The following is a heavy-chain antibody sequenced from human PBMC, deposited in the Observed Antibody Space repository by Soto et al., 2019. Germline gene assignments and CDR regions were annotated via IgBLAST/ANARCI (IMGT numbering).Heavy chain of an antibody. CDR1: GYTFTSYD. CDR3: AIERGDIDV. D-gene: IGHD6-25*01. Sequence: QVQLVQSGAEVKKPGASVKVSCKASGYTFTSYDINWVRQATGQGLEWMGWMNPNSGNTGYVQKFQGRVTMTRNSSISTAYMERSSLRSADTAVYFCAIERGDIDVWVQGTTVTVSS. CDR2: MNPNSGNT. J-gene: IGHJ6*01. V-gene: IGHV1-8*01.